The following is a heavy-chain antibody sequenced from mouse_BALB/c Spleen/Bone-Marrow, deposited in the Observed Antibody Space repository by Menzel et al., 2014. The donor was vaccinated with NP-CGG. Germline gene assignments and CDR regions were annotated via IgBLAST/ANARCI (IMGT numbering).Heavy chain of an antibody. J-gene: IGHJ2*01. Sequence: VQLQQSGDELVKPGASVKLSCKASGYTFTSYYMYWVQQRPGQGLEWIGEINPSNGGTNFNEKFKSRATLTVDKSSSTAYMQLRRRKSKASTVYNRTRARTGEFHYWGQSTTLSVSP. CDR3: TRARTGEFHY. V-gene: IGHV1S81*02. CDR2: INPSNGGT. CDR1: GYTFTSYY.